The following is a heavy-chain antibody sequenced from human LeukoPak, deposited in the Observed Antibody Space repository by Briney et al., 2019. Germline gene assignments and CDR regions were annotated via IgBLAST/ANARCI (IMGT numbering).Heavy chain of an antibody. CDR2: IRSKAYGGTT. D-gene: IGHD3-22*01. J-gene: IGHJ3*02. Sequence: PGGSLRLSCRASGFTFGDYAMSWVRQAPGKGLEWVGFIRSKAYGGTTEYAASVKRRFTISRDDSKSIAYLQMSSLKTEDTAVYYCTRTYYYDSSGYLGDAFDIWGQGTMVTVSS. CDR3: TRTYYYDSSGYLGDAFDI. CDR1: GFTFGDYA. V-gene: IGHV3-49*04.